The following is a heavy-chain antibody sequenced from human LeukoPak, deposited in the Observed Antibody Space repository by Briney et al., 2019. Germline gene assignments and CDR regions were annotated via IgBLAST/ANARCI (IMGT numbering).Heavy chain of an antibody. CDR3: ASLYYDSSGYGSFDY. J-gene: IGHJ4*02. Sequence: SETLSLTCTVSGGSISSYYWSWIRQPPGKGLEWIGYIYYSGSTNYNPSLKSRVTISVDTSKNQFSLKLSSVTAADTAVYYCASLYYDSSGYGSFDYWGQGTLVTVSS. V-gene: IGHV4-59*01. CDR1: GGSISSYY. D-gene: IGHD3-22*01. CDR2: IYYSGST.